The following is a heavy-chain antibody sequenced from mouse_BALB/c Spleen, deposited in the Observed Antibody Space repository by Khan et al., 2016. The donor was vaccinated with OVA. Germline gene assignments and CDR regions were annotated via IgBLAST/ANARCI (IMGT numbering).Heavy chain of an antibody. Sequence: EVQLQESGPSLVKPSQTLSLSCSVTGDSITSGFWNWIRKFPGNKFEYMGYITYSGNIYYNPSLNSRISITRDTYKSKYYLQLNSVTTEVTATYFCARSDGSWAMDYWGEGTSDTVDS. J-gene: IGHJ4*01. D-gene: IGHD1-1*01. CDR1: GDSITSGF. V-gene: IGHV3-8*02. CDR3: ARSDGSWAMDY. CDR2: ITYSGNI.